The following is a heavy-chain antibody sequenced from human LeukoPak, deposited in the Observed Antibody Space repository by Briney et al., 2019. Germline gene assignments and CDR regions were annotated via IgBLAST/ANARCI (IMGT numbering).Heavy chain of an antibody. CDR3: ARAADYDILTGYPYYFDY. D-gene: IGHD3-9*01. CDR2: IYYSGST. CDR1: GGSISSSSYY. J-gene: IGHJ4*02. Sequence: SETLSLTCTVSGGSISSSSYYWGWIRQPPGKGLEWVGTIYYSGSTYYNPSLKSRVTISVDTSKNQFSLKLSSVTAADTAVYYCARAADYDILTGYPYYFDYWGQGTRVTVSS. V-gene: IGHV4-39*07.